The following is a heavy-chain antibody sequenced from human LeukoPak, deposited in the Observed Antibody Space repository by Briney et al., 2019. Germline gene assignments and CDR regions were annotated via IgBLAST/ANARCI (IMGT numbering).Heavy chain of an antibody. D-gene: IGHD3-10*02. CDR2: ISSSGSTI. J-gene: IGHJ6*04. Sequence: GGSLRLSCAASGFTFSSYEMNWVRQAPGKGLEWVSYISSSGSTIYYADSVKGRFTISRDNAKNSLYLQMNSLRAEDTAVYYCAELGITMIGGVWGKGTTVTISS. V-gene: IGHV3-48*03. CDR1: GFTFSSYE. CDR3: AELGITMIGGV.